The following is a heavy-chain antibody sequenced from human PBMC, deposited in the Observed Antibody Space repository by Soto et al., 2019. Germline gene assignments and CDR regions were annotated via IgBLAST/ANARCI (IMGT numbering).Heavy chain of an antibody. V-gene: IGHV4-39*01. CDR1: GGSISSSSYY. CDR2: IYYSGST. CDR3: VRGSGKYYSAMDV. J-gene: IGHJ6*02. Sequence: QLQLQESGPGLVKPSETLSLTCTVSGGSISSSSYYWGWIRQPPGKGLEWIGRIYYSGSTYYNPSLTCRVTISVDTSKNQFSLKPSSVTAADTAVYYCVRGSGKYYSAMDVWGQGTTVTVSS. D-gene: IGHD3-10*01.